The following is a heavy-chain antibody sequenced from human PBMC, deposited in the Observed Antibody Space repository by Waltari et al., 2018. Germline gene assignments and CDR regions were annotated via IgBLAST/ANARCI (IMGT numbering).Heavy chain of an antibody. CDR1: GFAFRSYC. CDR2: IKQDGSEQ. J-gene: IGHJ6*02. CDR3: ARESSSFSNYISYGMDV. V-gene: IGHV3-7*01. D-gene: IGHD4-4*01. Sequence: EVQLVESGGGLVQPGGSLRLSCPASGFAFRSYCLTWFRQTPGKGLEWVANIKQDGSEQNYVDSVKGRFTISRDNANNSLHLQMHSLRAEDTAVYSCARESSSFSNYISYGMDVWGQGTTVTVAS.